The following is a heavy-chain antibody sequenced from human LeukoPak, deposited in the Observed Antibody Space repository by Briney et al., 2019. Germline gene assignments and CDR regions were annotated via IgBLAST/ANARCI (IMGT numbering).Heavy chain of an antibody. D-gene: IGHD4-17*01. CDR1: GYTFTDYY. J-gene: IGHJ5*02. Sequence: ASVKVSCKVSGYTFTDYYMHWVQQAPGKGLEWMGLVDPEDGETIYAEKFQGRVTITADTSTDTAYMELSSLRSGDTAVYYCATTTLRGDRFDPWGQGTLVTVSS. CDR2: VDPEDGET. V-gene: IGHV1-69-2*01. CDR3: ATTTLRGDRFDP.